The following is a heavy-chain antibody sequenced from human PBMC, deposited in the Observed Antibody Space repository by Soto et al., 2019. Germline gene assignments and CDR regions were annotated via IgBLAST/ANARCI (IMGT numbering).Heavy chain of an antibody. Sequence: GGSLRLSCAASGFTFSSYAMSWVRQAPGKGLEWVSAISGSGGSTYYADSVKGRFTISRDNSKNTLYLQMNSLRAEDTAVYYGAKDSGYSSSWNDAFDIWGQGTMVTVSS. CDR2: ISGSGGST. D-gene: IGHD6-13*01. CDR3: AKDSGYSSSWNDAFDI. J-gene: IGHJ3*02. CDR1: GFTFSSYA. V-gene: IGHV3-23*01.